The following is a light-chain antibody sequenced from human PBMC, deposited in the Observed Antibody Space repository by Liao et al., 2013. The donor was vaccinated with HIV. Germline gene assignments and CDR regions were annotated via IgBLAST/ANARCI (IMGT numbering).Light chain of an antibody. Sequence: SYDLTQPPSVSVSPGQTATITCSGEDLGDGYVSWYQQRPGQSPVLIIYQDNKRPSGIPERFSGSNSGNTATLTISGTQPMDEADYYCQAWDRNTAIFGGGTKLTVL. CDR1: DLGDGY. CDR2: QDN. CDR3: QAWDRNTAI. J-gene: IGLJ2*01. V-gene: IGLV3-1*01.